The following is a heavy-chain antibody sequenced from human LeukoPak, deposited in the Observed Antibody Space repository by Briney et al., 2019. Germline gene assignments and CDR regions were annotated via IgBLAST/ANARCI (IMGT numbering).Heavy chain of an antibody. Sequence: GGSLRLSCAASGFTFSSYGMHWVRQAPGKGLEWVAVIWYDGSNKYYADSVKGRFTISRDNSKNTLYLQMNSLRAEDTAVYYYAKDYYDSSGLYYFDYWGQGTLVTVSS. V-gene: IGHV3-33*06. CDR2: IWYDGSNK. CDR3: AKDYYDSSGLYYFDY. CDR1: GFTFSSYG. D-gene: IGHD3-22*01. J-gene: IGHJ4*02.